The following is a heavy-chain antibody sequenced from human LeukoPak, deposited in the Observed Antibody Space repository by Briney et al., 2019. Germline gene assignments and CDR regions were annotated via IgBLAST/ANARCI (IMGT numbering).Heavy chain of an antibody. D-gene: IGHD3-9*01. CDR1: GGSFSGYY. Sequence: SETLSLTCAVYGGSFSGYYWSWIRQPPGKGLEWIGEINHSGSTNYNPSLKSRVTISVDTSKNQFSLKLSSVTAADTAVYYCARGLLRYFDWLAAIDAFDIWGQGTMVTVSS. V-gene: IGHV4-34*01. J-gene: IGHJ3*02. CDR2: INHSGST. CDR3: ARGLLRYFDWLAAIDAFDI.